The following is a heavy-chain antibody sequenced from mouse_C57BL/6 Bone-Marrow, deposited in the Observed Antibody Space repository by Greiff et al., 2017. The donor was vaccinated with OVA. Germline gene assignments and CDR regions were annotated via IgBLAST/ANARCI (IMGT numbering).Heavy chain of an antibody. CDR3: ARCDYYDNNYFDY. Sequence: QVQLQQSGPELVRPGVSVKISCKASGYTFTDYAMHWVKQSHAKSLEWIGGISTYYGDARYNQKFKDKATMTVDKSSSTAYMALARLTSDDSAVYYCARCDYYDNNYFDYWDQGTTLTVTS. J-gene: IGHJ2*01. D-gene: IGHD1-1*01. CDR2: ISTYYGDA. CDR1: GYTFTDYA. V-gene: IGHV1-67*01.